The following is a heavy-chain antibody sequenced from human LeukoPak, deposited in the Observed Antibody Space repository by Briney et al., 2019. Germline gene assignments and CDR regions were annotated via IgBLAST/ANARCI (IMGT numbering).Heavy chain of an antibody. CDR1: GVTFSSYA. CDR2: IIGSCGST. V-gene: IGHV3-23*01. Sequence: GGSLRLSCAASGVTFSSYAMSWVRQAPGKGLEWVSGIIGSCGSTYYADSVQGRVTISMDNSKNMMYLQMKSLRAEDTAVYYCAKEWQWLVSSPDAFDIWGQGTIVTVSS. J-gene: IGHJ3*02. D-gene: IGHD6-19*01. CDR3: AKEWQWLVSSPDAFDI.